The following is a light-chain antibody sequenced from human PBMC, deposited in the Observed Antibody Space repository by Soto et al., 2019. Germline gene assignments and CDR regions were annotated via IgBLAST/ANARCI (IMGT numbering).Light chain of an antibody. V-gene: IGKV1-5*03. CDR3: QQSSNYVWT. Sequence: DIQMTQSPSTLSASVGDRVTITCRASQNINTWLAWYQQKPGGPPKLLIFKASRLQSGVPSRFSGGGSGTRFTLTISGLQPDDFATYYCQQSSNYVWTFGQGTKVDIK. CDR2: KAS. J-gene: IGKJ1*01. CDR1: QNINTW.